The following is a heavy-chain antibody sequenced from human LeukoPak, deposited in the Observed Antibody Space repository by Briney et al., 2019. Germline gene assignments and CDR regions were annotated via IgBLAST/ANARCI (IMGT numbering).Heavy chain of an antibody. CDR2: IYYSGST. CDR3: ARAVNGYCSSTSCPANYYYYYGMDV. D-gene: IGHD2-2*01. CDR1: GGSISSYY. J-gene: IGHJ6*02. Sequence: SETLSLTCTVSGGSISSYYWSWIRQPPGKGLEWIGYIYYSGSTNYNPSLKSRVTISVDTSKNQFSLKLSSVTAADTAVYYCARAVNGYCSSTSCPANYYYYYGMDVWGQGTTVTVSS. V-gene: IGHV4-59*01.